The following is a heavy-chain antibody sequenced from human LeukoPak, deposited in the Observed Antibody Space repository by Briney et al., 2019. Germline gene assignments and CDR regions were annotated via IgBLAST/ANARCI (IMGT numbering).Heavy chain of an antibody. J-gene: IGHJ3*02. D-gene: IGHD1-26*01. CDR2: IYYSGST. Sequence: SETLSLTCTVSGGSISSYYWSWIRQTPGKGLEWIGYIYYSGSTNFNPSLKSRVTISVDTSKNQFSLKLSSVTAADTAVYYCARGVYSGSYYGAFDIWGQGTMVTVSS. V-gene: IGHV4-59*12. CDR1: GGSISSYY. CDR3: ARGVYSGSYYGAFDI.